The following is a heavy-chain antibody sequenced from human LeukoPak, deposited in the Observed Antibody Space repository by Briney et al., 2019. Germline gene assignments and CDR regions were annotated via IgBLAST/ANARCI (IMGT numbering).Heavy chain of an antibody. CDR3: ARGTGDDFWSGYLNYYYYYMDV. V-gene: IGHV4-59*01. J-gene: IGHJ6*03. CDR2: IYYSGST. CDR1: GGSISSYY. D-gene: IGHD3-3*01. Sequence: SETLSLTCTVSGGSISSYYWSWIRQPPGKGLEWIGYIYYSGSTNYNPSLKSRVTISVDTSKNQFSLKLSSVTAADTAVYYCARGTGDDFWSGYLNYYYYYMDVWGKGTTVTVSS.